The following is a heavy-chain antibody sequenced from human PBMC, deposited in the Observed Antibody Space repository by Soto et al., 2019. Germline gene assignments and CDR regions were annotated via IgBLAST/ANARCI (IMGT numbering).Heavy chain of an antibody. CDR2: ISWDGGST. J-gene: IGHJ6*02. Sequence: GGSLRLSCAASGFTFDDYTMHWVRQAPGKGLEWVSLISWDGGSTYYADSVKGRFTISRDNSKNSLYLQMNSLRTEDTALYYCAKDKSGTYGDYEKGGYYYGMDVWGQGTTVTVSS. D-gene: IGHD4-17*01. CDR1: GFTFDDYT. V-gene: IGHV3-43*01. CDR3: AKDKSGTYGDYEKGGYYYGMDV.